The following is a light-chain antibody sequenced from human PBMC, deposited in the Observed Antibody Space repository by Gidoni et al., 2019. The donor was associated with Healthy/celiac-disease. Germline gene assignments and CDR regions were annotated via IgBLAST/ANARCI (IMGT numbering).Light chain of an antibody. J-gene: IGKJ2*01. V-gene: IGKV3-15*01. CDR3: QHYNNWPPNT. CDR2: GAS. Sequence: EIVMTQSPATLSVSPGGRATLSRRATQTVRSNLAWYQQKPGQAPRLLIFGASTRATGIPARFSGSGSGTEFTLTISSLQSEDFAVYYCQHYNNWPPNTFGQGTKLEIK. CDR1: QTVRSN.